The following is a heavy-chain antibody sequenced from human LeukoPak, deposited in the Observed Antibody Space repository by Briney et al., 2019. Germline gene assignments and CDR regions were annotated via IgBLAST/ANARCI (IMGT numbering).Heavy chain of an antibody. J-gene: IGHJ4*02. D-gene: IGHD6-25*01. Sequence: GGSLRLSCAASGFSFSTYAMHWVRQAPGKGLEYVSTISSNGGSTYYVNSVKGRFTISRDNSKDTLYLQLGSLRGEDTAVYYCAKDGAGSSAYYYFEYWGLGTPVTVSS. V-gene: IGHV3-64*01. CDR1: GFSFSTYA. CDR3: AKDGAGSSAYYYFEY. CDR2: ISSNGGST.